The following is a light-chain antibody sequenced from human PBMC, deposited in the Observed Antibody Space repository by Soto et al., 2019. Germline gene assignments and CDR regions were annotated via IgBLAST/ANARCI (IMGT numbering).Light chain of an antibody. J-gene: IGLJ3*02. CDR1: SSDVGGYNY. V-gene: IGLV2-14*01. CDR2: DVS. CDR3: NSYTSSSNLV. Sequence: QSALTQPASVSGSPGQSITISCTGTSSDVGGYNYDSWYQQHPGKAPKLLIYDVSNRPSVVSNRFSGSKSGNTASLTISGLHAEDEADYYCNSYTSSSNLVFGGGTQLTVL.